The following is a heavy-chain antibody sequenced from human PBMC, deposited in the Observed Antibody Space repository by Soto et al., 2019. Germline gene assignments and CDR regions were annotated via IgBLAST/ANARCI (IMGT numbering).Heavy chain of an antibody. CDR3: ARDLGYYDSSGYYY. D-gene: IGHD3-22*01. Sequence: GASVKVSCKAIGYSFTSHYMHWVRQAPGQGLEWMGTIYPGGVNIGYAQKFKGRVTMTTDKSTSTAYMELSSLRSEDTAVYYCARDLGYYDSSGYYYWGQGTLVTVSS. J-gene: IGHJ4*02. CDR1: GYSFTSHY. V-gene: IGHV1-46*01. CDR2: IYPGGVNI.